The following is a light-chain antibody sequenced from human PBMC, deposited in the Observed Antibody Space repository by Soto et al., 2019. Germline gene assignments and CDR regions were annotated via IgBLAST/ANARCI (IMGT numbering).Light chain of an antibody. Sequence: EIVLTQSPATLSLSPGERATLSCRASQSVSSYLAWYQQKPGQAPRLLIYDASNRATGIPARFSGSGSGTDFTLTISSLEPEDFAVYYCQQLSNWLTFGGGTKVEI. CDR2: DAS. CDR1: QSVSSY. V-gene: IGKV3-11*01. CDR3: QQLSNWLT. J-gene: IGKJ4*01.